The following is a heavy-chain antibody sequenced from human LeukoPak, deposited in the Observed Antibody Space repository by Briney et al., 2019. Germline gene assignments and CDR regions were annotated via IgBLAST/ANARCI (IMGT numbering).Heavy chain of an antibody. V-gene: IGHV3-23*01. Sequence: GGSLRLSCAASGFTFSSYAMSWVRQAPGKGLEWVSAISGSGGSTYYADSVKGRFTISRDNSKNTLYLQMNSLRAEDTAVYYCAEGGVQILWFGEYYYYMDVWGKGTTVTVSS. D-gene: IGHD3-10*01. CDR3: AEGGVQILWFGEYYYYMDV. CDR1: GFTFSSYA. J-gene: IGHJ6*03. CDR2: ISGSGGST.